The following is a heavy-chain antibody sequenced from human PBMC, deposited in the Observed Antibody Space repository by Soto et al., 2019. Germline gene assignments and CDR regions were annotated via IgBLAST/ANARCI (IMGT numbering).Heavy chain of an antibody. Sequence: SETLSLTCAVSGGSISSGGYYWSWLRQHPGKGLEWIGYIYYSGSTYYNPSLKSRVTISVDTSKNQFSLKLSSVTAADTAVYYCASTTREWWFDPWGQGTLVTVSS. CDR2: IYYSGST. V-gene: IGHV4-31*11. D-gene: IGHD3-3*01. CDR3: ASTTREWWFDP. CDR1: GGSISSGGYY. J-gene: IGHJ5*02.